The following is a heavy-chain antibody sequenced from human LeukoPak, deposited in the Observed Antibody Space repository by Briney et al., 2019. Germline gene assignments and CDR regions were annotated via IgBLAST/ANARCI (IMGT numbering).Heavy chain of an antibody. J-gene: IGHJ5*02. CDR1: GFTFSSYG. CDR3: AKVRAYNWFDP. CDR2: IWYDGSNK. Sequence: GGSLRLSCAASGFTFSSYGMHWVRQAPGKGLEWVAVIWYDGSNKYYADSVKGRFTISRDNSKNTLYLQMNSLRAEDTAVYYCAKVRAYNWFDPWGQGTLVTVSS. V-gene: IGHV3-33*06.